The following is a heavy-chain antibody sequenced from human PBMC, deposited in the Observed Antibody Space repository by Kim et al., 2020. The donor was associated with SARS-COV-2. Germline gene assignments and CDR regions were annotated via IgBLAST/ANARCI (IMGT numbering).Heavy chain of an antibody. J-gene: IGHJ6*04. Sequence: SKWYNDYAVSVKSRITINPETSKNQFSLQLKSVTPEDTAVYFCARGEMDVWGKGTTVTVSS. CDR2: SKWYN. V-gene: IGHV6-1*01. CDR3: ARGEMDV.